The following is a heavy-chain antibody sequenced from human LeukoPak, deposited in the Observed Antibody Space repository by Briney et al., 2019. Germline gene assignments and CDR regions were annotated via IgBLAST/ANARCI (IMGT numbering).Heavy chain of an antibody. J-gene: IGHJ6*03. CDR2: IYHSGST. CDR3: ARVRVVVSRYYYYYMDV. Sequence: SETLSLTCAVSGGSISSSNWWSWVRQPPGKGLEWIGEIYHSGSTNYNPSLKSRVTISVDKSKNQFSLKLSSVTAADTAVYYCARVRVVVSRYYYYYMDVWGKGTTVTVSS. V-gene: IGHV4-4*02. CDR1: GGSISSSNW. D-gene: IGHD3-22*01.